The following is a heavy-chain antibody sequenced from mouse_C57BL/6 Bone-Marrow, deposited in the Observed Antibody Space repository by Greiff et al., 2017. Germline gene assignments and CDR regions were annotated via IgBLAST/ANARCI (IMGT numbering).Heavy chain of an antibody. CDR1: GYTFTSYW. J-gene: IGHJ4*01. D-gene: IGHD2-2*01. Sequence: QVQLKQPGAELVKPGASVKLSCKASGYTFTSYWMHWVKQRPGQGLEWIGMIHPNSGSTNYNEKFKSKATLTVDKSSSTAYMQLSSLTSEDSAVYYCAREGVTTPYAMDDWGQGTSVTVSS. CDR3: AREGVTTPYAMDD. V-gene: IGHV1-64*01. CDR2: IHPNSGST.